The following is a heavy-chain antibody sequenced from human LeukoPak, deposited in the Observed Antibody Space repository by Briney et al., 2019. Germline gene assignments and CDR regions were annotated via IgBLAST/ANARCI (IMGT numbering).Heavy chain of an antibody. CDR3: ARATFQWGYYDSSGYNFDY. CDR2: IYYSGST. D-gene: IGHD3-22*01. V-gene: IGHV4-59*01. Sequence: SETLSLTCTVSGGSISSYYWSWIRQPPGKGLEWIGYIYYSGSTNYNPSLKSRVTTSVDTSKNQFSLKLSSVTAADTAVYYCARATFQWGYYDSSGYNFDYWGQGTLVTVSS. J-gene: IGHJ4*02. CDR1: GGSISSYY.